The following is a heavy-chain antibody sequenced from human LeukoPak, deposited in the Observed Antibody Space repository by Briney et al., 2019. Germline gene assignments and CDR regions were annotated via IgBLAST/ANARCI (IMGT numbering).Heavy chain of an antibody. CDR1: GFTLGTYN. J-gene: IGHJ4*02. D-gene: IGHD5-18*01. CDR2: ISETTTYT. V-gene: IGHV3-21*06. Sequence: GGSLRLSCEASGFTLGTYNMNWVRQAPGKGLEWVSSISETTTYTYYADSVKGRFTISRDNALNSLYLQMNSLRAEDTAVYYCARALGYSYGLWLDYWGQGTLVTVSS. CDR3: ARALGYSYGLWLDY.